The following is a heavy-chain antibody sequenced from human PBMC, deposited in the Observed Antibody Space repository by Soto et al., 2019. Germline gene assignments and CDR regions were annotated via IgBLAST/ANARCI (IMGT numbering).Heavy chain of an antibody. Sequence: SVEVSCKASGGTFSSYAISWVRQAPGQGLEWMGGIIPIFGTANYAQKFQGRVTITADKSTSTAYMELSSLRSEDTAVYYCARDFSSSWYYFDYWGQGTLVTVSS. D-gene: IGHD6-13*01. CDR3: ARDFSSSWYYFDY. CDR2: IIPIFGTA. J-gene: IGHJ4*02. CDR1: GGTFSSYA. V-gene: IGHV1-69*06.